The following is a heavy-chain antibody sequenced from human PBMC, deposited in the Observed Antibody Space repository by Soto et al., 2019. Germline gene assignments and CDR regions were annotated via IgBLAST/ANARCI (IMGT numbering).Heavy chain of an antibody. V-gene: IGHV4-34*01. J-gene: IGHJ6*03. D-gene: IGHD3-3*01. CDR1: GGSFSGYY. CDR3: ARIRVLRFPNYYYYYYMDV. CDR2: INHSGST. Sequence: SETLSLTCAVYGGSFSGYYWSWIRQPPGKGMEWIGEINHSGSTNYNPSLKSRVTISVDTSKNQFSLKLSSVTAADTAVYYCARIRVLRFPNYYYYYYMDVWGKGTTVTVSS.